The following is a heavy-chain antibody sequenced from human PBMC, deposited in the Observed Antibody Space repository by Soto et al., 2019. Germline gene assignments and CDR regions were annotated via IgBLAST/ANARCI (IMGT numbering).Heavy chain of an antibody. D-gene: IGHD3-22*01. V-gene: IGHV4-59*01. J-gene: IGHJ4*02. Sequence: QVQLQVLGTGLVKPSETLSLTCTVSGASISSYYWSWIRQPPGKGLQWIGYIYYYSGSTNYNPSLKSRVTISVDMSKNQFSLKLSSVTAADTAVYYCARSRGGYFGYWGQGTLVTVSS. CDR3: ARSRGGYFGY. CDR1: GASISSYY. CDR2: IYYYSGST.